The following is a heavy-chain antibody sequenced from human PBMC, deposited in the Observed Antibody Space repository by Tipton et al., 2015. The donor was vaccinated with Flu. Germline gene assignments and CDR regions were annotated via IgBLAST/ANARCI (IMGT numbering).Heavy chain of an antibody. Sequence: SLRLSCAASGFTFSSYEMNWVRQAPGKGLEWVSYISSSGSTIYYADSVKGRFTISRDNAKNSLYLQMNSLRAEDTAVYYCARGWRYCTNGVCSNWFDPWGQGTLVTVSS. J-gene: IGHJ5*02. CDR1: GFTFSSYE. D-gene: IGHD2-8*01. V-gene: IGHV3-48*03. CDR3: ARGWRYCTNGVCSNWFDP. CDR2: ISSSGSTI.